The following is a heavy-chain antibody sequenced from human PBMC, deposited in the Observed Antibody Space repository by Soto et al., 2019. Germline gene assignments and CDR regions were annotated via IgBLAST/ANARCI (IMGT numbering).Heavy chain of an antibody. Sequence: GGSLRLSCAASGFTFSSYAMSWVRQAPGKGLEWVSAISGSGGSTYYADSVKGRFTISRDNSKNTLYLQMNSLRAEDTAVYYCALSRASSGYRNNYYYYGMDVWGPGTTVTVSS. CDR2: ISGSGGST. J-gene: IGHJ6*02. CDR3: ALSRASSGYRNNYYYYGMDV. CDR1: GFTFSSYA. V-gene: IGHV3-23*01. D-gene: IGHD3-22*01.